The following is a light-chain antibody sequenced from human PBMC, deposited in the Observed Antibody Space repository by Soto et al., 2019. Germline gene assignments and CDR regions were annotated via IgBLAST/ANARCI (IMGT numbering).Light chain of an antibody. CDR3: QQRSDWPST. V-gene: IGKV3-11*01. CDR1: QSVRSY. CDR2: DAS. Sequence: EIVLTQSPVTLSLSPGERATLSCRASQSVRSYLAWYQQKPGQAPRLLIYDASSRAAGIPTRFSGSGSGTDFTLTISSLEPEDVALYYCQQRSDWPSTFGGGTKVAIK. J-gene: IGKJ4*01.